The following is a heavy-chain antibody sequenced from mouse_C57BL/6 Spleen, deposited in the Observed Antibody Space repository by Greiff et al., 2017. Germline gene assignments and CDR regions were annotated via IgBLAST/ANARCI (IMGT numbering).Heavy chain of an antibody. CDR1: GYTFTSYT. J-gene: IGHJ1*03. V-gene: IGHV1-4*01. CDR3: ARFDYDVNWYFDV. Sequence: VQLQQSGAELARPGASVKMSCKASGYTFTSYTMHWVKQRPGQGLEWIGYINPSSGYTKYNQKFKDKATLTADKSSSTAYMQLSSLTSEDSAVYYCARFDYDVNWYFDVWGTGTTVTVSS. CDR2: INPSSGYT. D-gene: IGHD2-4*01.